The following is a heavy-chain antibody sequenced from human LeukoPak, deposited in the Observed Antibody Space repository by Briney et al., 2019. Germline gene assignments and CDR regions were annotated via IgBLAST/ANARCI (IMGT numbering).Heavy chain of an antibody. CDR3: APLGQLLYTPPKGWFDP. J-gene: IGHJ5*02. CDR1: GGSCDDYY. CDR2: IHPHGIF. V-gene: IGHV4-34*01. Sequence: ASETLSLTCAVHGGSCDDYYCSWIRQPPGKGLEWIGEIHPHGIFYYNSSLVSRVTISVDTSKNQFSLKLSSVTAADTAVYYCAPLGQLLYTPPKGWFDPWGQGTLVTVSS. D-gene: IGHD2-2*02.